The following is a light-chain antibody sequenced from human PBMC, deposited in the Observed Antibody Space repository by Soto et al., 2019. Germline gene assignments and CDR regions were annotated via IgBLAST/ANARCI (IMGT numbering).Light chain of an antibody. V-gene: IGKV1-5*01. CDR3: LQHNTYPRT. CDR2: AAS. J-gene: IGKJ1*01. CDR1: QPISSW. Sequence: DIQMTQSPPTLSASVGDRVTLTCMASQPISSWLAWYHQKPGKAPKLLIYAASTLQPGVPSRFSGSGSGTDFTLTISSLQPEDFATYYCLQHNTYPRTFGQGTKVDI.